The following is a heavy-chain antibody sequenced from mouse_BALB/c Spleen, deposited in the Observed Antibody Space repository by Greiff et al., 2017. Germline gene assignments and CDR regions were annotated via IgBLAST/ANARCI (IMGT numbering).Heavy chain of an antibody. CDR2: INPSNGRT. CDR3: ARGYGFSFDY. J-gene: IGHJ2*01. V-gene: IGHV1S81*02. CDR1: GYTFTSYW. D-gene: IGHD1-2*01. Sequence: VKLQQPGAELVKPGASVKLSCKASGYTFTSYWMHWVKQRPGQGLEWIGEINPSNGRTNYNEKFKSKATLTVDKSSSTAYMQLSSLTSEDSAVYYCARGYGFSFDYWGQGTTLTVSS.